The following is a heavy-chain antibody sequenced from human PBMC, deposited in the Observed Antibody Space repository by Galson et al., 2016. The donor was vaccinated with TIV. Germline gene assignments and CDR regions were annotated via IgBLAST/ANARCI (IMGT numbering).Heavy chain of an antibody. J-gene: IGHJ6*02. CDR3: SRGNWNYGMGGAMDV. CDR2: TYYTAKCNT. CDR1: GDSVSGYTAA. Sequence: CAISGDSVSGYTAAWNWVRQSPARGLEWLGRTYYTAKCNTDYAVSVKGRIIIRPDTSMNQVSLQLSSVIPDDTAVYYCSRGNWNYGMGGAMDVWGRGTTVTVSS. D-gene: IGHD1-7*01. V-gene: IGHV6-1*01.